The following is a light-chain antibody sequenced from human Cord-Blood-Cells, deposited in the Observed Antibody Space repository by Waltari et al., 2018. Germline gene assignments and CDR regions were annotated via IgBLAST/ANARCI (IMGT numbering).Light chain of an antibody. Sequence: SYVLTQPPSVSVAPGTTARITCGGNNIGSKSVHWYQQKPGQAPVLVVYDDSDRPPGIPERFSGSNSGNTATLTISRVEAGDGADYYCQVWDSSSDHYVFGTGTKVTVL. CDR2: DDS. CDR3: QVWDSSSDHYV. J-gene: IGLJ1*01. CDR1: NIGSKS. V-gene: IGLV3-21*03.